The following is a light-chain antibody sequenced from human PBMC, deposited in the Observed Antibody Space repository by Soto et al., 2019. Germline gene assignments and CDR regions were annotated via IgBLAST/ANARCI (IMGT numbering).Light chain of an antibody. CDR2: GAS. CDR1: QTVRSSF. CDR3: QHYGRSSWT. J-gene: IGKJ1*01. Sequence: DIELTQSPATLSLSPGERVTLSCRASQTVRSSFVAWYQQKPGQAPRLLIYGASTRATGIPDRFSGSGSGTDFPLTISSLDPEDLAVYYCQHYGRSSWTFGQGTKVKIK. V-gene: IGKV3-20*01.